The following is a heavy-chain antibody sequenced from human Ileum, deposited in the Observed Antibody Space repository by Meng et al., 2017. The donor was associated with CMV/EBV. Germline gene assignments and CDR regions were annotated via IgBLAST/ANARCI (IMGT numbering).Heavy chain of an antibody. Sequence: ASGFTFSSYAMHWVRQAPGKGLEWVAVISYDGSNKYYADSVKGRFTISRDNSKNTLYLQMNSLRAEDTAVYYCARGSSVYVNWFDPWGQGTLVTVSS. CDR2: ISYDGSNK. D-gene: IGHD3-10*02. CDR1: GFTFSSYA. V-gene: IGHV3-30*04. CDR3: ARGSSVYVNWFDP. J-gene: IGHJ5*02.